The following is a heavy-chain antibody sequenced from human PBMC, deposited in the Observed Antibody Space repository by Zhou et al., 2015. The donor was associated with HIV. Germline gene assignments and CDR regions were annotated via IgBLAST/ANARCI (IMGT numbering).Heavy chain of an antibody. J-gene: IGHJ2*01. V-gene: IGHV1-69*06. CDR1: GGVFNSYT. CDR2: IIPISSTT. Sequence: QVHLVQSGPEMKRPGSAVKVSCKASGGVFNSYTIAWVRQAPGQGLEWMGGIIPISSTTNYAQKFRGRVTITADRSTSTVYMEMRSLRSDDTAVYYCARDRGGAARPDWRYFDLWGHGTLVSVSS. D-gene: IGHD6-6*01. CDR3: ARDRGGAARPDWRYFDL.